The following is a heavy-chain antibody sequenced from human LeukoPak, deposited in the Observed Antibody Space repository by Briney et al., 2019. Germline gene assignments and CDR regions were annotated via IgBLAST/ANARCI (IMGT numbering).Heavy chain of an antibody. D-gene: IGHD6-6*01. CDR3: AKDLLAARPPYYFDY. Sequence: GGSLRLSCAASGFTFSNYGMHWVRQAPGKGLEWIAFIRYDGSNKYYADSVKGRFTISRDNSKSTLYLQMTSLRAEDTAVYYCAKDLLAARPPYYFDYWGQGTLVTVSS. J-gene: IGHJ4*02. CDR1: GFTFSNYG. V-gene: IGHV3-30*02. CDR2: IRYDGSNK.